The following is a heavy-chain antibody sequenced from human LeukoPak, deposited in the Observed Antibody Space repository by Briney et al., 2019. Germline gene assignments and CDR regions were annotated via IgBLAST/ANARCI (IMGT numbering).Heavy chain of an antibody. V-gene: IGHV4-39*01. J-gene: IGHJ5*02. CDR3: ARFTFYYDSSGYLNWFDP. D-gene: IGHD3-22*01. CDR2: IYYSGST. CDR1: GGSISSSSYY. Sequence: SETLSLTCTVSGGSISSSSYYWGWIRQPPGKGLEWIGSIYYSGSTYYNPSLKSRVTISVDTSKNQFSLKLSSVTAADTAVYYCARFTFYYDSSGYLNWFDPWGQGTLVTVSS.